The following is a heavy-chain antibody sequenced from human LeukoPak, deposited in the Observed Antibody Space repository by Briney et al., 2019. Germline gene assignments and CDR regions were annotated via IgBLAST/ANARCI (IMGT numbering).Heavy chain of an antibody. V-gene: IGHV3-9*01. CDR3: AKVRSAFRYGDIGLDS. Sequence: GGSLRLSCAASGFTFEDYSIHWVRRAPGKGLEWVSGISWNSANIAYMDSVKGRFTISRDSAKKSLYLQMNSLRPEDTALYYCAKVRSAFRYGDIGLDSWGQGTLVTVSS. CDR2: ISWNSANI. CDR1: GFTFEDYS. J-gene: IGHJ4*02. D-gene: IGHD5-12*01.